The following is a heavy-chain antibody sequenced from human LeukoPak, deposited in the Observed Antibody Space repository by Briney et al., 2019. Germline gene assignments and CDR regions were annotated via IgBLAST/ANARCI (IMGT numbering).Heavy chain of an antibody. Sequence: PSETLSLTCTVSGGSISTYYCSWIRKPPGPGLEWNGYIYNSGSTNYHPSLKSRVTISVDTSKNQFSLKLSSVTAADTAVYYCARENSNSWYLDYWGQGTLVTVSS. V-gene: IGHV4-59*01. CDR1: GGSISTYY. CDR3: ARENSNSWYLDY. D-gene: IGHD6-13*01. J-gene: IGHJ4*02. CDR2: IYNSGST.